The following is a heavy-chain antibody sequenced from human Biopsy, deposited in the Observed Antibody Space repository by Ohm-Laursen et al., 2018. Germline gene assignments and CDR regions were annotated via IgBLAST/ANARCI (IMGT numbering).Heavy chain of an antibody. J-gene: IGHJ4*02. Sequence: ASVKVSCKTSGYAFDTDGITWVRQAPGQGLEWMGWVSGYNGNTNYAQKLQGRVTMTWDTSTTTVYMELSSLRSEDTAVYYCVLASFDYWGQGTLVTVPS. V-gene: IGHV1-18*01. CDR3: VLASFDY. CDR1: GYAFDTDG. CDR2: VSGYNGNT.